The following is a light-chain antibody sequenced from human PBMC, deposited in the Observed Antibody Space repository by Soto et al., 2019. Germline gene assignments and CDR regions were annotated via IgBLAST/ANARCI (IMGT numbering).Light chain of an antibody. J-gene: IGKJ1*01. CDR2: KAP. V-gene: IGKV1-5*03. CDR1: QTISSW. Sequence: DIQMTQSPSTLSGSVGDRVTITCRASQTISSWLAWYRQKPGKAPKLLIYKAPTLKSGVPSRFSGSGSGTEFTLTISSLQPDDFATYYCQHYNSYSEAFGQGTK. CDR3: QHYNSYSEA.